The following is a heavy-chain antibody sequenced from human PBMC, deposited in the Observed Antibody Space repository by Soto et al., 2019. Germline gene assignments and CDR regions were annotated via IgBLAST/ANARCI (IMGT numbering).Heavy chain of an antibody. V-gene: IGHV1-69*10. CDR3: ARSAYYGSAKKIYPMDV. D-gene: IGHD3-10*01. CDR1: GGTFSSYA. J-gene: IGHJ6*04. Sequence: GASVKVSCKASGGTFSSYAISWVRQAPGQGLEWMGGIIAGNGKTNYSQKFQGRVTITRDTSASTAYMELSSLRSEDTAVYYCARSAYYGSAKKIYPMDVWGKGTTVTVSS. CDR2: IIAGNGKT.